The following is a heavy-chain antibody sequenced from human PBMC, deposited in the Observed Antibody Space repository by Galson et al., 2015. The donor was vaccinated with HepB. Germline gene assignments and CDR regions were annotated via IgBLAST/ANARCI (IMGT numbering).Heavy chain of an antibody. CDR3: TTAFLPSWFGELGPPMDV. J-gene: IGHJ6*02. CDR2: IKSKTDGGTT. Sequence: SLRLSCAASGFTFSNAWMSWVRQAPGKGLEWVGRIKSKTDGGTTDYAAPVKGRFTISRDDSKNTLYLQMNSLKTEDTAVYYCTTAFLPSWFGELGPPMDVWGQGTTVTVSS. V-gene: IGHV3-15*01. CDR1: GFTFSNAW. D-gene: IGHD3-10*01.